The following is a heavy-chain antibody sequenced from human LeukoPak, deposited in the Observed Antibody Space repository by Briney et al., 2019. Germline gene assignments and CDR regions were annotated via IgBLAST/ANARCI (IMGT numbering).Heavy chain of an antibody. Sequence: GGSLRLSCAASGFTFSRYAMSWVRQAPGKGREWGSAISGSGGSTYYADSVKGRFTISRDNCKNTLYLQMNRLRAEDTDVYYCAKDSALNDYWGQGTLVTVSS. CDR3: AKDSALNDY. V-gene: IGHV3-23*01. CDR2: ISGSGGST. J-gene: IGHJ4*02. CDR1: GFTFSRYA.